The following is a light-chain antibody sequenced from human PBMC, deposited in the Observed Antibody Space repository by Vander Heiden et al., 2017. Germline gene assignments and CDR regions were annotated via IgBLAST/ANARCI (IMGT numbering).Light chain of an antibody. CDR3: GPWDSSLSTGVV. CDR1: SSNVGNNF. CDR2: EDN. V-gene: IGLV1-51*02. J-gene: IGLJ2*01. Sequence: QSVLTQPPSVSAAPGQKITISCSGSSSNVGNNFVSWYQRLSGTAPNLLIYEDNKRRSGIPDRFSGSKSGTSATLGITGLQTGDEADYYCGPWDSSLSTGVVFGGGTKLTVL.